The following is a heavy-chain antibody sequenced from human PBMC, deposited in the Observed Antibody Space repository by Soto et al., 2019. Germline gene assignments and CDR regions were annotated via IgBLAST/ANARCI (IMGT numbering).Heavy chain of an antibody. J-gene: IGHJ4*02. CDR1: GFTFSSYA. V-gene: IGHV3-30-3*01. CDR3: ARHKRDLRFLEWSYYFDY. D-gene: IGHD3-3*01. CDR2: ISYDGSNK. Sequence: GGSLRLSCAASGFTFSSYAIHWVRQAPGKGLEWVALISYDGSNKYYADSVKGRFTISRDNSKNTLYLQMNSLRAEDTAVYYCARHKRDLRFLEWSYYFDYWGQGTLVT.